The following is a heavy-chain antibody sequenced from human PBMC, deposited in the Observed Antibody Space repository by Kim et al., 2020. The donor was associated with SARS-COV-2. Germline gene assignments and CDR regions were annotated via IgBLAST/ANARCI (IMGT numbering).Heavy chain of an antibody. Sequence: SETLSLTCTVSGGSISSYYWSWIRQPPGQGLEWVGYSYNSGSTNPNPSLKSRVTISVDTSTNQFSLTLSSVTAAATAVYYCARAHGDYGTRNFDYWGQGTLVTVSS. CDR2: SYNSGST. CDR1: GGSISSYY. CDR3: ARAHGDYGTRNFDY. V-gene: IGHV4-59*13. D-gene: IGHD4-17*01. J-gene: IGHJ4*02.